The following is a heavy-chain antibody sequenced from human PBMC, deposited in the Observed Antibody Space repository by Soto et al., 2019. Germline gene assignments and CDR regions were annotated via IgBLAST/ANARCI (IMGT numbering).Heavy chain of an antibody. D-gene: IGHD2-21*01. J-gene: IGHJ4*02. CDR1: GFTFNDYY. V-gene: IGHV3-11*01. CDR3: ARDNPEHY. Sequence: LRLSCAASGFTFNDYYMTWIRQAPGKGLEWLSYISGSGSAKYYADSVKGRFTISRDNAKNLLYLQMDSLRADDTAVYYCARDNPEHYWGQRTLVPVSS. CDR2: ISGSGSAK.